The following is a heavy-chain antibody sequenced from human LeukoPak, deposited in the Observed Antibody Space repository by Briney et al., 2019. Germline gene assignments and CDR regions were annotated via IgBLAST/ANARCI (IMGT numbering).Heavy chain of an antibody. V-gene: IGHV3-33*08. D-gene: IGHD6-13*01. CDR3: ATYPYSSSSNYYYYGMDV. Sequence: PGGSLRLSCAASGFTFSTYAVSWVRQAPGKGLEWVAVIWYDGSNKYYADSVKGRFTISRDNSKNTLYLQMNSLRAEDTAVYYCATYPYSSSSNYYYYGMDVWGQGTTVTVSS. CDR1: GFTFSTYA. J-gene: IGHJ6*02. CDR2: IWYDGSNK.